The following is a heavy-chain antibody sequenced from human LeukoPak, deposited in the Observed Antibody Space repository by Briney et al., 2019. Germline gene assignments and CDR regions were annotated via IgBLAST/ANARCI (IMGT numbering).Heavy chain of an antibody. CDR2: IYYSGST. D-gene: IGHD6-6*01. V-gene: IGHV4-59*01. Sequence: PSETLSLTCTVSGGSISSYYWSWIRQPPGKGLEWIGYIYYSGSTNYNPSLKSRVTISVDTSKNQFSLKLSSVTAADTAVYYCARSPLSAIHSSSSGWFDPWGQGTLVTVSS. CDR3: ARSPLSAIHSSSSGWFDP. J-gene: IGHJ5*02. CDR1: GGSISSYY.